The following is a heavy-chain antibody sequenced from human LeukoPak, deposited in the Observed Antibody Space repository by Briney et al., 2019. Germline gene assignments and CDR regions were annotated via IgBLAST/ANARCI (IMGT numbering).Heavy chain of an antibody. Sequence: GGSLRLSCAASGFTFSSYEMKWVRQAPGKGLEWVSYISSSGKTIYYADSVKGRFTLSRDNAKNSLYLQMNSVRAEDTAVYYCARVQWLVGSDYWGQGTLVTVSS. V-gene: IGHV3-48*03. CDR2: ISSSGKTI. D-gene: IGHD6-19*01. J-gene: IGHJ4*02. CDR3: ARVQWLVGSDY. CDR1: GFTFSSYE.